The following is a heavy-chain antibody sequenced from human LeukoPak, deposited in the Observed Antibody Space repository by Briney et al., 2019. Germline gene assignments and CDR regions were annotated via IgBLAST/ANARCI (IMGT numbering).Heavy chain of an antibody. CDR3: AKLRYGGNSKGAFDI. Sequence: PGGSLRLSCAASGFSLSSYSMNWVRQAPGTGLEWLSYISIGSDTIYYADSVKGRFIISRDNSKNTLYLQMNSLRAEDTAVYYCAKLRYGGNSKGAFDIWGQGTMVTVSS. D-gene: IGHD4-17*01. CDR1: GFSLSSYS. CDR2: ISIGSDTI. J-gene: IGHJ3*02. V-gene: IGHV3-48*01.